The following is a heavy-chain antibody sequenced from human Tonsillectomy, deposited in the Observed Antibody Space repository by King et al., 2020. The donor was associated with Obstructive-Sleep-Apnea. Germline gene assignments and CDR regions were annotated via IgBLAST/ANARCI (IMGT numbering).Heavy chain of an antibody. CDR1: GFTFSSYW. D-gene: IGHD1-14*01. Sequence: VQLVESGGGLVQPGGSLRLSCAASGFTFSSYWMHWVRQAPGKGLVWVSRINSDGSSTSYADSVKGRFTISRDNAKNTLYLQMNSLRAEDTAVYYWARETPEPHHAFDIWGQGTMVTVSS. J-gene: IGHJ3*02. CDR2: INSDGSST. CDR3: ARETPEPHHAFDI. V-gene: IGHV3-74*01.